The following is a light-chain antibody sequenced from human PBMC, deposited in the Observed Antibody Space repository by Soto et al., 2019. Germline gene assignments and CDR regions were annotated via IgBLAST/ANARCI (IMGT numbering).Light chain of an antibody. CDR2: DAS. J-gene: IGKJ1*01. CDR3: QQYNSYSA. V-gene: IGKV1-5*01. Sequence: DIQMTQSPSTLSASVGDRVTITCRASQSISSWLAWYQQKPGKAPKLLIYDASSLGSGVPSRFSGSGSGTECTLTISSLQPDDFATYYCQQYNSYSAFGQGTKVEIK. CDR1: QSISSW.